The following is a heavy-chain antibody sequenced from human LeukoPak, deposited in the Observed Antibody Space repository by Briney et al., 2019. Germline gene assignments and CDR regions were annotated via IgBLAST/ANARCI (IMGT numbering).Heavy chain of an antibody. V-gene: IGHV4-4*02. D-gene: IGHD4-11*01. CDR3: AKETDYSHPNWFDP. J-gene: IGHJ5*02. CDR2: VSYSGTT. CDR1: GSSLSSAYW. Sequence: SETLSLTCAVSGSSLSSAYWWSWVRQSPGMGLEWIGQVSYSGTTKYTASLRSRLFISVDRSKNQFSLEMNSMTAADTAVYFCAKETDYSHPNWFDPWGQGILVTVFS.